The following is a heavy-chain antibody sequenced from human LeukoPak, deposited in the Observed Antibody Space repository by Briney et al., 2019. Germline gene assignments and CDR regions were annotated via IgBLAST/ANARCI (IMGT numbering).Heavy chain of an antibody. D-gene: IGHD6-13*01. J-gene: IGHJ4*02. CDR2: IKQDGSEK. CDR3: ARGRYSGTCYYFDY. Sequence: GGSLRLSCAASGFTFSSYWMSWVRQAPGKGLEWVANIKQDGSEKYYVDSVKGRFTISRDNAKNSLYLQMNSLRAEDTAVYYCARGRYSGTCYYFDYWGQGTLVTVSS. CDR1: GFTFSSYW. V-gene: IGHV3-7*03.